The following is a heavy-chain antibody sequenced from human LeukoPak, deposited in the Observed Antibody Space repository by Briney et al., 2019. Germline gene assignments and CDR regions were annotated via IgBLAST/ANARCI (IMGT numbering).Heavy chain of an antibody. Sequence: MSSETLSLTCTVSGGSISSGDYYWSWIRQPPGKGLEWIGYIYYSGSTYYNPSLKSRVTISVDTSKNQFSLKLSSVTAADTAVYYCARVSAQIFWSGYYIRGFDYWGQGTLVTVSS. V-gene: IGHV4-30-4*01. D-gene: IGHD3-3*01. CDR2: IYYSGST. CDR3: ARVSAQIFWSGYYIRGFDY. J-gene: IGHJ4*02. CDR1: GGSISSGDYY.